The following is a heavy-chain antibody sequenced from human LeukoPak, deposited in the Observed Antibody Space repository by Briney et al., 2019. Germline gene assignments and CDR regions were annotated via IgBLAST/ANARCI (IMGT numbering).Heavy chain of an antibody. CDR2: INIGDGYT. D-gene: IGHD3-16*01. Sequence: ASVKVSCKASGNTFTSSHMHGVRQAPGQGLEWMGIINIGDGYTKYAQKFQGRVTITRDTSTSTLYMELSSLRSEDTAVYYCAKDRGGSYTFDIWGQGKMVTVSS. V-gene: IGHV1-46*01. CDR3: AKDRGGSYTFDI. J-gene: IGHJ3*02. CDR1: GNTFTSSH.